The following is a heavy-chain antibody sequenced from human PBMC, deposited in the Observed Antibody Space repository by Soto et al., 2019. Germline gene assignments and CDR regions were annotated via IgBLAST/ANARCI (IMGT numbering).Heavy chain of an antibody. CDR1: GFTFRSYV. CDR2: ISGSGGNR. J-gene: IGHJ4*02. D-gene: IGHD2-15*01. Sequence: EVQVLESGGGLEQPGGSLRLSCAASGFTFRSYVMSWVRQAPGKGLEWVSSISGSGGNRYYADSVKGRLTISRDNSNNTVYLQVDSLRAEDTAIYYCARFRSGIGWDFWGQGTLFTVSS. CDR3: ARFRSGIGWDF. V-gene: IGHV3-23*01.